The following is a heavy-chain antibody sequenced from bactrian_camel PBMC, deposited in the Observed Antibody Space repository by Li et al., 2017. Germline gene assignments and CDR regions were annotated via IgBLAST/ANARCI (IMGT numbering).Heavy chain of an antibody. CDR1: GFTVSTYA. Sequence: VQLVESGGGLVQPGGSLTLSCTASGFTVSTYAMTWVRQAPGKGLEWVSSINSRGVTYYADSAKGRFTISRDNAKNTVYLQLNSLKTEDMAMYYCAKGGTDSEYEVSNLHYWGQGTQVTVS. CDR2: INSRGVT. J-gene: IGHJ4*01. CDR3: AKGGTDSEYEVSNLHY. D-gene: IGHD4*01. V-gene: IGHV3S40*01.